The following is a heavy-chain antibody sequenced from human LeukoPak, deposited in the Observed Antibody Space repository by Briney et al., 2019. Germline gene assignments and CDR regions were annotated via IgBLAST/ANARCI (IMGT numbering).Heavy chain of an antibody. V-gene: IGHV1-18*01. CDR3: ARDLLPGYDKNYFDY. J-gene: IGHJ4*02. CDR2: ISAYNGNT. D-gene: IGHD5-12*01. Sequence: GASVRVSCKASGGTFSSYTISWLRQAPGQGLEWMGWISAYNGNTNYAQKLQGRVTMTTDTSTSTAYMELRSLRSDDTAVYYCARDLLPGYDKNYFDYWGQGTLVTVSS. CDR1: GGTFSSYT.